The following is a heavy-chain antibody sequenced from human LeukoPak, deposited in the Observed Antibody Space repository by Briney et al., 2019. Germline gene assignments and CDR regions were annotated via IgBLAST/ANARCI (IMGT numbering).Heavy chain of an antibody. Sequence: SVKVSCKASGGTFSTYSINWMRQPPGQGLEWMGRIIPILSQSNYAQKFQGTVSITADEFTETAYMELSSLRSDDTAVYYCATGGAYRDAFDIWGQGTMVTVSS. D-gene: IGHD3-10*01. CDR2: IIPILSQS. CDR1: GGTFSTYS. CDR3: ATGGAYRDAFDI. V-gene: IGHV1-69*11. J-gene: IGHJ3*02.